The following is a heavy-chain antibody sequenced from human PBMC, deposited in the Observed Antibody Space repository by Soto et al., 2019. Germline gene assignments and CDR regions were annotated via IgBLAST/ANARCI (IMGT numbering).Heavy chain of an antibody. Sequence: SVKVSCKASGGTFSSYAISWLRQSPGQGLEWMGGIIPIFGTANYAQKFQGRVTITADKSTSTAYMELSSLRSEDTAVYYCARDRRIAVASYYFDYWGQGTLVTVSS. J-gene: IGHJ4*02. CDR3: ARDRRIAVASYYFDY. D-gene: IGHD6-19*01. CDR1: GGTFSSYA. V-gene: IGHV1-69*06. CDR2: IIPIFGTA.